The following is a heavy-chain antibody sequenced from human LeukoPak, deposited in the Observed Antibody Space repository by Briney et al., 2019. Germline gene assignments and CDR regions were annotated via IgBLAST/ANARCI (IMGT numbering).Heavy chain of an antibody. J-gene: IGHJ2*01. CDR2: IYSNGIS. V-gene: IGHV4-4*08. CDR1: GGSIFSYY. CDR3: ARRAYPASGYFDR. D-gene: IGHD3-16*01. Sequence: SQTLSLTCTVSGGSIFSYYFNWIRHPPGKGLEWIGYIYSNGISSYNPSLRGRGTISIATSKNQFSLRLRSVTAADTAIYYCARRAYPASGYFDRWGRGTLVTVSS.